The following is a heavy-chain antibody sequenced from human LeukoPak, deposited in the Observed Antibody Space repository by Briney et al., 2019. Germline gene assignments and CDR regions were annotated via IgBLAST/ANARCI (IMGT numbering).Heavy chain of an antibody. CDR2: ISYDGSNK. Sequence: GRSLRLSCAASGFTFSSYGMHWVRQAPGKGLEWVAVISYDGSNKYYADSVKGRFTISRDNSKSTLYLQMNSLRAEDAAVYYCARDLSATVVTLSYFDYWGQGTLVTVSS. V-gene: IGHV3-30*03. CDR1: GFTFSSYG. J-gene: IGHJ4*02. D-gene: IGHD4-23*01. CDR3: ARDLSATVVTLSYFDY.